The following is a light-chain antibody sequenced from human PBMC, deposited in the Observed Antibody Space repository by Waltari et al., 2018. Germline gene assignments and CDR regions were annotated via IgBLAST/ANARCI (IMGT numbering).Light chain of an antibody. CDR1: HSNIRAHYD. Sequence: QSVLTQPPSVSGAPGQRVTISCTGSHSNIRAHYDVQWYQQVPGTAPKLLIYANNNRPSGVPDRFSGSRSGTSASLAITGLQAEDEADYYCQSYDNSLRGVFGGGTKLTVL. V-gene: IGLV1-40*01. CDR3: QSYDNSLRGV. CDR2: ANN. J-gene: IGLJ3*02.